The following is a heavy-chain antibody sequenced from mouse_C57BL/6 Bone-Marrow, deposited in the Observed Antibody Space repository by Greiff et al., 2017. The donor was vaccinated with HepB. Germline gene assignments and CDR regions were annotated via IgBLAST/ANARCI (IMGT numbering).Heavy chain of an antibody. CDR1: GYTFTSYW. D-gene: IGHD1-1*01. CDR3: ARSIYGSSLYFDV. Sequence: VQLQQPGAELVKPGASVKMSCKASGYTFTSYWITWVKQRPGQGLEWIGDIYPGSGSTNYNEKFKSKATLTVDTSSSTAYMQLSSLTSEDSAVYYCARSIYGSSLYFDVWGTGTTVTVSS. J-gene: IGHJ1*03. V-gene: IGHV1-55*01. CDR2: IYPGSGST.